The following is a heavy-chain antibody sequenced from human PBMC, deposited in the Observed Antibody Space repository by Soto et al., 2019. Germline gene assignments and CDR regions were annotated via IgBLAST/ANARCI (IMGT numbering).Heavy chain of an antibody. CDR1: GGTFSSYA. D-gene: IGHD2-2*01. CDR3: ARSHGSSTSLEIYYYYYYGMDV. J-gene: IGHJ6*02. CDR2: IIPISDTT. V-gene: IGHV1-69*01. Sequence: QVQLVQSGAEVKKPGSSVKVSCKASGGTFSSYAISWVRQAPGQGLEWMGGIIPISDTTNYAQKFQGRVTITAGESTSTAYMELSSLRSEDTAVYYCARSHGSSTSLEIYYYYYYGMDVWGQGTTVTVSS.